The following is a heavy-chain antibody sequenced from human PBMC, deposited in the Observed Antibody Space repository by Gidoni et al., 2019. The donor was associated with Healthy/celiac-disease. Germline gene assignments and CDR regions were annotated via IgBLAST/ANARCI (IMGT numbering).Heavy chain of an antibody. J-gene: IGHJ3*02. Sequence: QLQLQQWGAGLLKPSETLSLTCAVYGGAFSGYYWRWIRQPAGKGLEWIGEINHSGSTNYNPSLKSRVTISVDTSKNQFSLKLSSVTAADTAVYYCARALKWSSAFDIWGQGTMVTVSS. CDR2: INHSGST. V-gene: IGHV4-34*01. CDR1: GGAFSGYY. D-gene: IGHD2-8*01. CDR3: ARALKWSSAFDI.